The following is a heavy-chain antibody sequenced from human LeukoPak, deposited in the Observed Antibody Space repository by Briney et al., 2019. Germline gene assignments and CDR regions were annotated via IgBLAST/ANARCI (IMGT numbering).Heavy chain of an antibody. J-gene: IGHJ4*02. V-gene: IGHV4-59*08. CDR2: IYSSGGT. CDR1: GGSISGYY. Sequence: SETLSLTCTVSGGSISGYYWNWIRQPPGKGLEWIGYIYSSGGTNYNPSLKSRVTISVDMSKNQFSLKLTSVTAADTAVYYCARVLGEFDYWGQGTLVTVSS. CDR3: ARVLGEFDY. D-gene: IGHD3-10*01.